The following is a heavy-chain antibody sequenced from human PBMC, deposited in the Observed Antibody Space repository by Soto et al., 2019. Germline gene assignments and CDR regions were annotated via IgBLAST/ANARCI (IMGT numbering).Heavy chain of an antibody. J-gene: IGHJ5*02. CDR3: ARILLKTGTTDGWFDP. V-gene: IGHV2-70*01. Sequence: ESGPTLVNPTQTLTLTCTFSGFSLSTSGMCVSWIRQPPGKALEWLALIDWDDDKYYSTSLKTRLTISKDTSKNQVVLTMTNMDPVDTATYYCARILLKTGTTDGWFDPWGQGTLVTVSS. CDR1: GFSLSTSGMC. D-gene: IGHD1-7*01. CDR2: IDWDDDK.